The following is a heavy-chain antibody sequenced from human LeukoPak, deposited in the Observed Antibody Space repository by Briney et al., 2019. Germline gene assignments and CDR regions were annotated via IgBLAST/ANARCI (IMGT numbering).Heavy chain of an antibody. CDR1: GGSFSGYY. Sequence: PSETLSLTCAVYGGSFSGYYWSWIRQPPGKGLEWIGEINHSGSTNYNPSLESRVTISVDTSKNQFSLKLSSVTAADTAVYYCARGPSPSGDFSFGYWGQGTLVTVSS. J-gene: IGHJ4*02. V-gene: IGHV4-34*01. D-gene: IGHD4-17*01. CDR3: ARGPSPSGDFSFGY. CDR2: INHSGST.